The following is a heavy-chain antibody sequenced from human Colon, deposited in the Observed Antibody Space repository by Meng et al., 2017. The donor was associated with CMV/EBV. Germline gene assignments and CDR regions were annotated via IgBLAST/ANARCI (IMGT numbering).Heavy chain of an antibody. D-gene: IGHD4-11*01. CDR2: IYHSGST. CDR3: AREADFTNVDY. V-gene: IGHV4-38-2*02. Sequence: SETLSLTCTVSGYSISSGYYWGWIRQPPGKGLEWIVSIYHSGSTYYNPSLKSRVTISVDTSKNQFSLKLSSVTAADTAVYYCAREADFTNVDYWGQGTLVTVSS. CDR1: GYSISSGYY. J-gene: IGHJ4*02.